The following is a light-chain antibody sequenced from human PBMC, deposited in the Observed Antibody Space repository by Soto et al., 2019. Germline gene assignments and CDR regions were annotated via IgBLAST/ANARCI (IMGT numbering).Light chain of an antibody. CDR1: SSDVGGYNY. CDR3: SSYAGSNRLGV. CDR2: EVN. Sequence: QSALTQPPSASGSPGQSVTISCTGTSSDVGGYNYVSWYQHHPGKAPKLMIYEVNKRPSGVSDRFSGSKSGNTASLTVSGLQAEDEADYYGSSYAGSNRLGVFGGGTKLTGL. J-gene: IGLJ2*01. V-gene: IGLV2-8*01.